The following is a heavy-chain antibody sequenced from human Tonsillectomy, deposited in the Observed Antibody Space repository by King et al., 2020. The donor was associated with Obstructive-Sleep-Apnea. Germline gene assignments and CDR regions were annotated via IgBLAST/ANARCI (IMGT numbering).Heavy chain of an antibody. Sequence: QLQESGPGLVKPSQTLSLTCTVSGGSISSGGYYWSWIRQHPGKCLEWMWYLYLSGSTYYNQSLKRRVTISVDTSKNQFSLKLSSVTAADTAVYYCAREYYYDSSGYYYFAFDIWGQGTMVTVSS. CDR2: LYLSGST. V-gene: IGHV4-31*03. J-gene: IGHJ3*02. CDR1: GGSISSGGYY. D-gene: IGHD3-22*01. CDR3: AREYYYDSSGYYYFAFDI.